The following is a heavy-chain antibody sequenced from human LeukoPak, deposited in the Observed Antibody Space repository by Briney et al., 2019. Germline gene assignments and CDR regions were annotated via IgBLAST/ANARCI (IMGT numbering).Heavy chain of an antibody. D-gene: IGHD3-22*01. CDR1: GITSSTDA. Sequence: LSLSCAVSGITSSTDAVHRVLHAPSIKKKWVAVISYDGSNKYYADSVKGRFTISRDNSKNTLYVQMNSLRPEDAAVYYCARDRRGRVDDSSGYVYWGQGTLVTVSS. V-gene: IGHV3-30*01. CDR3: ARDRRGRVDDSSGYVY. J-gene: IGHJ4*02. CDR2: ISYDGSNK.